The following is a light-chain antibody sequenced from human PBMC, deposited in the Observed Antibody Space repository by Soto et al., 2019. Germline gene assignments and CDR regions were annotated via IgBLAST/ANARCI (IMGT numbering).Light chain of an antibody. J-gene: IGKJ1*01. CDR2: DAS. Sequence: DIQMTQSPSSLSASVGDRVSITCQASQDISNYLNCYQQKPGKAPKLLIYDASNLETGVPSRFSGSGSGTDFTFTISSLQPEDMATYYCLQFDGFPRTFGQGTKVDIK. CDR1: QDISNY. V-gene: IGKV1-33*01. CDR3: LQFDGFPRT.